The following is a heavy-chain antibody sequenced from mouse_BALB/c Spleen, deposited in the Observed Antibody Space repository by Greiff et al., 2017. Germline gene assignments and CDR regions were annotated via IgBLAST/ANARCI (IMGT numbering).Heavy chain of an antibody. CDR2: ISSGGSYT. J-gene: IGHJ4*01. V-gene: IGHV5-6-4*01. Sequence: DVMLVESGGGLVKPGGSLKLSCAASGFTFSSYTMSWVRQTPEKRLEWVATISSGGSYTYYPDSVKGRFTISRDNAKNTLYLQMSSLKSEDTTMYYCTRDRTFRGAMDYWGQGTSVTVSS. CDR3: TRDRTFRGAMDY. CDR1: GFTFSSYT.